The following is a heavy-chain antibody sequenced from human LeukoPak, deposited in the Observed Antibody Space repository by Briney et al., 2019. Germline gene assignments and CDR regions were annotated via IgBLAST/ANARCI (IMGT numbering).Heavy chain of an antibody. J-gene: IGHJ6*03. CDR1: GFTFSSYW. Sequence: GGSLRLSCAASGFTFSSYWMSWVRQAPGKGLEWVANIKQDGSEKYYVDSVKGRFTNSRDNAKNSLYLQMNSLRAEDTAVYYCAREGSDWNYYYYMDVWGKGTTVTISS. D-gene: IGHD6-19*01. CDR2: IKQDGSEK. V-gene: IGHV3-7*01. CDR3: AREGSDWNYYYYMDV.